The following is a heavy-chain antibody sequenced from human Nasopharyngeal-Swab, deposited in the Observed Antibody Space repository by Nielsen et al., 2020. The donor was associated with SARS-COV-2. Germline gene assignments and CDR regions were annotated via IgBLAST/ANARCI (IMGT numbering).Heavy chain of an antibody. D-gene: IGHD3-10*02. CDR2: ISWNSGSI. CDR1: GFTFDDYA. Sequence: SLKISCAASGFTFDDYAMHWVRQAPGKGLEWVSGISWNSGSIGYADSVKGRFTISRDNAKNSLYLQMNSLRAEDTAVYYCASDSPAMFAYWGQGTLVTVSS. J-gene: IGHJ4*02. CDR3: ASDSPAMFAY. V-gene: IGHV3-9*01.